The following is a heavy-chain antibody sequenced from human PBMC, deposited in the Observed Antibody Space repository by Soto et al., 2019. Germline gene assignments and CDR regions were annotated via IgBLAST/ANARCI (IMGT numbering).Heavy chain of an antibody. V-gene: IGHV4-59*01. CDR1: GGSISSYY. CDR3: ASGHDYGDYGGRYYYGTDV. J-gene: IGHJ6*02. CDR2: IYYSGST. D-gene: IGHD4-17*01. Sequence: KTSETLSLTCTVSGGSISSYYWSWIRQPPGKGLEWIGYIYYSGSTNYNPSLKGRVTISVDTSKNQFSLKLSSVTAADTAVYYCASGHDYGDYGGRYYYGTDVWGQGTTVTVSS.